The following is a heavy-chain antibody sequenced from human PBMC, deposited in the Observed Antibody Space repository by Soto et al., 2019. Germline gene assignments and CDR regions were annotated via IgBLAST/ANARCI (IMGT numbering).Heavy chain of an antibody. CDR1: GFTFSSYS. CDR3: ARYYYDSSGYYGNWFDP. CDR2: ISSSSSYI. J-gene: IGHJ5*02. D-gene: IGHD3-22*01. Sequence: PGGSLRLSCAASGFTFSSYSMNWVRQAPGKGLEWVSSISSSSSYIYYADSVKGRFTISRDNAKNSLYLQMNSLRAEDTAVYYCARYYYDSSGYYGNWFDPWGQGTLVTVSS. V-gene: IGHV3-21*04.